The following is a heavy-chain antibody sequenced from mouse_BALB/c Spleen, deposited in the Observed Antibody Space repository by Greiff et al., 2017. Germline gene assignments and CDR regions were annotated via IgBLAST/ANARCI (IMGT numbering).Heavy chain of an antibody. Sequence: QVQLQQSGAELVRPGSSVKISCKASGYAFSSYWMNWVKQRPGQGLEWIGQIYSGDGDTNYNGKFKGKATLTADKSSSTAYMQLSSLTSEDSAVYFCARFPFITTVVAEDYFDYWGQGTTLTVSS. CDR2: IYSGDGDT. V-gene: IGHV1-80*01. CDR3: ARFPFITTVVAEDYFDY. J-gene: IGHJ2*01. CDR1: GYAFSSYW. D-gene: IGHD1-1*01.